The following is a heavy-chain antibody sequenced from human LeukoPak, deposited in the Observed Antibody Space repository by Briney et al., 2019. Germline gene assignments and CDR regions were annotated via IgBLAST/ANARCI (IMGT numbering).Heavy chain of an antibody. V-gene: IGHV1-46*01. CDR3: AAVSGIRGYSYTFDY. J-gene: IGHJ4*02. Sequence: ASVKVSCKASGYTFTSYYMHWVRQAPGQGLEWMRIVNPSGGSTSYAQKFQGRVTMTRDTSTSTVYMELSSLRSEDTAVYYCAAVSGIRGYSYTFDYWGQGTLVTVSS. D-gene: IGHD5-18*01. CDR2: VNPSGGST. CDR1: GYTFTSYY.